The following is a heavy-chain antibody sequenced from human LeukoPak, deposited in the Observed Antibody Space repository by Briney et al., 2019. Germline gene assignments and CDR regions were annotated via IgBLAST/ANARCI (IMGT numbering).Heavy chain of an antibody. CDR2: INPNSGGT. D-gene: IGHD6-19*01. CDR3: ARDLDSSGWSHFQH. J-gene: IGHJ1*01. V-gene: IGHV1-2*02. Sequence: ASVKVSCKASGYTFTNYGVSWVRQAPGQGLEWMGWINPNSGGTNYAQKFQGRVTMTRDTSISTAYMELSRLRSDDTAVYYCARDLDSSGWSHFQHWGQGTLVTVSS. CDR1: GYTFTNYG.